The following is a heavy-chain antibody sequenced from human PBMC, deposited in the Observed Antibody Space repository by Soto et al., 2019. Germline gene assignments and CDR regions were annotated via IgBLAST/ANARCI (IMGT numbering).Heavy chain of an antibody. J-gene: IGHJ6*02. CDR1: GYTFTSYG. V-gene: IGHV1-18*01. CDR2: ISAYNGNT. D-gene: IGHD5-12*01. CDR3: AGVEYSGYDGHYYHYGMDV. Sequence: QVQLVQSGAEVKKPGASVKVSCKASGYTFTSYGISWVRQAPGQGLEWMGWISAYNGNTNYAQKLNGRVTMTTDTSTGTAYMELRSLESEDTAVYYCAGVEYSGYDGHYYHYGMDVWGQGTTVTVAS.